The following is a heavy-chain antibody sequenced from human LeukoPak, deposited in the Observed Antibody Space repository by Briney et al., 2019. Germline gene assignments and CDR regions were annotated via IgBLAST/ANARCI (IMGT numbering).Heavy chain of an antibody. D-gene: IGHD3-10*01. CDR1: GFTVSSNY. V-gene: IGHV3-66*01. J-gene: IGHJ4*02. Sequence: TGESLRLSCAASGFTVSSNYMSWVRQAPGRGLEWVSVIYSGGSTYYADSVKGRFTISRDNSKNTLFLQMNSLRAGDTAVYYCARGTVTMVDYWGQGTLVTVSS. CDR2: IYSGGST. CDR3: ARGTVTMVDY.